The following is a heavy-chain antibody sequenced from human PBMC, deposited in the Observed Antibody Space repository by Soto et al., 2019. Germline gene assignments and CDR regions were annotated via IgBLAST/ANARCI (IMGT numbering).Heavy chain of an antibody. Sequence: PGGSLRLSCAASGFTFSSYAMHWVRQAPGKGLEWVAVISYDGSNKYYADSVKGRFTISRDNSKNTLYLQMNSLRAEDTAVYYCARAFRSGHSDDPLDLWGRGTLVTVSS. D-gene: IGHD2-15*01. CDR2: ISYDGSNK. CDR3: ARAFRSGHSDDPLDL. CDR1: GFTFSSYA. V-gene: IGHV3-30-3*01. J-gene: IGHJ2*01.